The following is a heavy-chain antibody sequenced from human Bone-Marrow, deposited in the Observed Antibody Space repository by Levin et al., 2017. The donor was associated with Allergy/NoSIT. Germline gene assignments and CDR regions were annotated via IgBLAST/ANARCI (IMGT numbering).Heavy chain of an antibody. J-gene: IGHJ4*02. V-gene: IGHV4-59*01. CDR2: ISYTGIT. CDR3: TRDRRDGFNYVDY. CDR1: GGSITNYY. Sequence: HSQTLSLTCTVSGGSITNYYWSWIRQFPGKGLEWIGYISYTGITDYNPSLKSRVTISVDVSKNQFSLKLTSVTAADTAVYYCTRDRRDGFNYVDYWGQGALVTVSS. D-gene: IGHD5-24*01.